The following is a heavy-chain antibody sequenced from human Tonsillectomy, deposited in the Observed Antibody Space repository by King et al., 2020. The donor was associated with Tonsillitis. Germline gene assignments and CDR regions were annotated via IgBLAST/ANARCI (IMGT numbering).Heavy chain of an antibody. CDR3: AKGVVRGVITNFDY. CDR2: IRYDGRNK. D-gene: IGHD3-10*01. J-gene: IGHJ4*02. V-gene: IGHV3-30*02. Sequence: VQLVESGGGVVQPGGSLRLSCAASGFTFSSYGMHWVRQAPGKGLEWVAFIRYDGRNKYYADSVKGRFTISRDNSKNTLYLQMNSLRAEDTAVYYCAKGVVRGVITNFDYWGQGALVTVSS. CDR1: GFTFSSYG.